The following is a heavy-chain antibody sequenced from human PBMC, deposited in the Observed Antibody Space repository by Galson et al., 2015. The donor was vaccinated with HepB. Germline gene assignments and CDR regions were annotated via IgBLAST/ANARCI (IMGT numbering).Heavy chain of an antibody. CDR1: GFTFSDYY. V-gene: IGHV3-11*05. Sequence: SLRLSCAASGFTFSDYYMSWIRQAPGKGLEWVSYISSSSSYTNYADSVKGRFTISRDNAKNSLYLQMNSLRAEDTAVYYCARDTTLLWFGEHTGWFDPWGQGTLVTVSS. D-gene: IGHD3-10*01. CDR3: ARDTTLLWFGEHTGWFDP. CDR2: ISSSSSYT. J-gene: IGHJ5*02.